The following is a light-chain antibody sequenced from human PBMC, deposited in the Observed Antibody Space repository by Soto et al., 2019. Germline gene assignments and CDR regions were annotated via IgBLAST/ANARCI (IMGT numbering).Light chain of an antibody. CDR2: EVS. Sequence: QSVLTQPPSASGSPGQSVTISCTGTSSDVGNYNYVSWYQQHPGKAPKLMIYEVSKRPSGVPDRFSGSKSGNTAYLTVSGLQAEDEADYYCSSYAGSNNFVFGSGTKVTVL. V-gene: IGLV2-8*01. CDR1: SSDVGNYNY. J-gene: IGLJ1*01. CDR3: SSYAGSNNFV.